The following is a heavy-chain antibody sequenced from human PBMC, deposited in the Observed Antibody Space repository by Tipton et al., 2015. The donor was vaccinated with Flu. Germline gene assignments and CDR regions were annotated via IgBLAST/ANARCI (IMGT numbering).Heavy chain of an antibody. CDR3: ASFHPLWLNLFDY. V-gene: IGHV4-38-2*02. J-gene: IGHJ4*02. CDR1: GYSISSGYY. Sequence: LSLTCTVSGYSISSGYYWGWIRQPPGKGLEWIGSIYHSGSTYYNPSLKSRVTISVDTSKNQFSLKLSSVTAADTAVYYCASFHPLWLNLFDYWGQGTLVTVSS. D-gene: IGHD3-10*01. CDR2: IYHSGST.